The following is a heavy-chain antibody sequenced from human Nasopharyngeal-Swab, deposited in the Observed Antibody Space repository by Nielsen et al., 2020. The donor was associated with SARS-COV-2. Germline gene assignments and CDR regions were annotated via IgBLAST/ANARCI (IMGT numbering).Heavy chain of an antibody. CDR1: GFTFDDYA. CDR2: ISWNSGSI. D-gene: IGHD3-10*01. V-gene: IGHV3-9*01. Sequence: SLKISCTASGFTFDDYAMHWVRQAPGKGLEWVSGISWNSGSIGYADSVKGRFTISRDNAKNSLYLQMNSLRAEDTALYCCASEDGFGEFYGMDVWGQGTTVTVSS. J-gene: IGHJ6*02. CDR3: ASEDGFGEFYGMDV.